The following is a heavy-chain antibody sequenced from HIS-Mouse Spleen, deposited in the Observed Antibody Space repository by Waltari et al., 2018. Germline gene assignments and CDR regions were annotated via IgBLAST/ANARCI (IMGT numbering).Heavy chain of an antibody. J-gene: IGHJ4*02. V-gene: IGHV4-38-2*02. CDR1: GYSISRSYY. CDR2: IYHSGST. CDR3: ARGGNSSSGWPRRGFDY. Sequence: QVQLQESGPGLVKPSETLYLTCTVSGYSISRSYYWGWFVMPPGKGLEWIGSIYHSGSTYYNPSLKSRVTISVDTSKNQFSLKLSSVTAADTAVYYCARGGNSSSGWPRRGFDYWGQGTLVTVSS. D-gene: IGHD6-19*01.